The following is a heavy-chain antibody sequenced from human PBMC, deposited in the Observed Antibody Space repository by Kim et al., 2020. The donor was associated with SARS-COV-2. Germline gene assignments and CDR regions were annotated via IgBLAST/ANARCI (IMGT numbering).Heavy chain of an antibody. Sequence: GGSLRLSCAASGLNLSTYDMSWVRQAPGKGLEWLSFISYSAGTIYYADSVKGRFTISRDNVKNSLYLQMNSLRDEDTAVYYCVPHRLGCFDPWGQGTLVTVSS. D-gene: IGHD3-16*01. J-gene: IGHJ5*02. CDR1: GLNLSTYD. CDR2: ISYSAGTI. V-gene: IGHV3-48*02. CDR3: VPHRLGCFDP.